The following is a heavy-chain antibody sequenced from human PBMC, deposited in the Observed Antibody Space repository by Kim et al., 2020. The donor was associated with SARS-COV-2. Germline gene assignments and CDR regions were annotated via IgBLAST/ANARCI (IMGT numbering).Heavy chain of an antibody. D-gene: IGHD3-9*01. V-gene: IGHV4-34*01. J-gene: IGHJ6*02. CDR3: ARPMITGSYYYYYGMDV. Sequence: RKSRVTISVDTSKNQFSLKLSSVTAADTAVYYCARPMITGSYYYYYGMDVWGQGTTVTVSS.